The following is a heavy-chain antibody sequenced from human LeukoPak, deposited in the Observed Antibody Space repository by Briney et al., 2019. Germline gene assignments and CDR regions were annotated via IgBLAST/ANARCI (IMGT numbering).Heavy chain of an antibody. CDR1: GGSISSGGYY. V-gene: IGHV4-31*03. J-gene: IGHJ6*02. CDR3: ASGTSWFGELLLNYYYYYGMDV. CDR2: IYYSGST. D-gene: IGHD3-10*01. Sequence: SETLSLTCTVSGGSISSGGYYWSWIRQHPGKGLEWIGYIYYSGSTYYNPSLKSRVTISVDTSKNQFSLKLSSVTAADTAVYYCASGTSWFGELLLNYYYYYGMDVWGQGTTVTVSS.